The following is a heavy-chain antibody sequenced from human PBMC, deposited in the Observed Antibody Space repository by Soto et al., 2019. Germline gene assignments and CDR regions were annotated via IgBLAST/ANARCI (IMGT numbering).Heavy chain of an antibody. V-gene: IGHV4-59*01. CDR2: IYYSGSP. Sequence: SETLSLTCTVSGGSINGFYWSWIRQPPGKGLECIGFIYYSGSPNYNPSLKSRVTISVDTSKNQFSLKLSSVTAADTAVYYCARGKPCSGGSCYHYFDFWGQGTLVTVSS. CDR1: GGSINGFY. CDR3: ARGKPCSGGSCYHYFDF. D-gene: IGHD2-15*01. J-gene: IGHJ4*02.